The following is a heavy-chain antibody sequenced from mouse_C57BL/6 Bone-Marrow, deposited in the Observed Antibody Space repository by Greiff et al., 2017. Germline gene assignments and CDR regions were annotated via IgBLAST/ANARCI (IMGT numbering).Heavy chain of an antibody. V-gene: IGHV1-59*01. CDR2: IDPSDSYT. CDR1: GYTFTSYW. Sequence: QVQLQQPGAELVRPGTSVKLSCKASGYTFTSYWMHWVKQRPGQGLEWIGVIDPSDSYTNYNQKFKGKATLTVDTSSSTAYMQLSSLTSEDSAVYYCARATSPVVRDYYAMDYWGQGASGTVSS. CDR3: ARATSPVVRDYYAMDY. J-gene: IGHJ4*01. D-gene: IGHD1-1*01.